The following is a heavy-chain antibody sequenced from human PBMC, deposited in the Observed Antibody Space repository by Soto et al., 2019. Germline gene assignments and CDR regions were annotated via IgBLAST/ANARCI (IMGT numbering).Heavy chain of an antibody. CDR3: ARGGTDYCSSTSCYPENDAFDI. CDR1: GYTFTSYA. D-gene: IGHD2-2*01. CDR2: INAGNGNT. Sequence: ASVKVSCKASGYTFTSYAMHWVRQAPGQRLEWMGWINAGNGNTKYSQKFQGRVTITRDTSASTAYMELSSLRSEDTAVYYCARGGTDYCSSTSCYPENDAFDIWGQGTMVTVSS. V-gene: IGHV1-3*01. J-gene: IGHJ3*02.